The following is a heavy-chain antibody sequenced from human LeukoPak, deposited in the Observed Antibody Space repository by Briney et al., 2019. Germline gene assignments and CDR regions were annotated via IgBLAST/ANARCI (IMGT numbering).Heavy chain of an antibody. CDR3: ARVGEGGPSYYYYGMDV. Sequence: ASVKVSCKASGYTFTSYYMHWVRQAPGQGLEWMGIINPSGGSTSYAQKFQGRVTMTRDTSTSTVYMELSSLRSEDTAVYYCARVGEGGPSYYYYGMDVWGQGTTVTVSS. CDR1: GYTFTSYY. J-gene: IGHJ6*02. V-gene: IGHV1-46*01. D-gene: IGHD3-16*01. CDR2: INPSGGST.